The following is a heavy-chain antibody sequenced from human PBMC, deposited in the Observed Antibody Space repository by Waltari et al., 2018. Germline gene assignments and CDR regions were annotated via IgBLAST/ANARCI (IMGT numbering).Heavy chain of an antibody. V-gene: IGHV2-5*01. Sequence: QITLKESGPTLVKPTQTLTLTCTFSGFSLSTSGVGVGWIRQPPGKALEWLALIYWNDDKRYSPSLKSRLTITKDTSKNQVVLTMTNRDPVDTATYYCAHVSRYFDWLFHNGMDVWGQGTTVTVSS. CDR1: GFSLSTSGVG. CDR3: AHVSRYFDWLFHNGMDV. J-gene: IGHJ6*02. CDR2: IYWNDDK. D-gene: IGHD3-9*01.